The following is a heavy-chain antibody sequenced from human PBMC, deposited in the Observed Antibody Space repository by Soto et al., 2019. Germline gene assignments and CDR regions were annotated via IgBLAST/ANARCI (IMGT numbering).Heavy chain of an antibody. CDR1: GYTFTSYG. J-gene: IGHJ6*02. V-gene: IGHV1-18*01. CDR2: VSVYNGNT. CDR3: ARSGRPGYYYYIMDV. Sequence: ASVKVSCKASGYTFTSYGVSWVRQAPGQGLEWMGWVSVYNGNTKYAQKLQGRVTMTTDTSTSTAYMELRGLRSDDTAVYYCARSGRPGYYYYIMDVWGQGTTVTVSS. D-gene: IGHD3-10*01.